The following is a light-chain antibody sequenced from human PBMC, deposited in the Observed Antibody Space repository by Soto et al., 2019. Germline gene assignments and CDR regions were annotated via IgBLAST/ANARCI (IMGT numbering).Light chain of an antibody. Sequence: QSALTQPASVSGSPGQSITISCTGTSSDVGGYNYVSWYQQHPGKAPNLMIYEVSNRPSGVSNRFSGSKSGNTASLTISGLQAEDEADYYCQSYDRSLSGTVLGGGTKLTVL. CDR3: QSYDRSLSGTV. J-gene: IGLJ3*02. CDR1: SSDVGGYNY. CDR2: EVS. V-gene: IGLV2-14*01.